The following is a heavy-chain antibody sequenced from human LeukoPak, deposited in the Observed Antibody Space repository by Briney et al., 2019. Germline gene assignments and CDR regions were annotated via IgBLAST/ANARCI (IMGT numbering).Heavy chain of an antibody. J-gene: IGHJ6*03. D-gene: IGHD1-26*01. CDR1: ADPLNSGVYY. V-gene: IGHV4-61*09. Sequence: SETLSLTCTDSADPLNSGVYYWHWVRQPAGNGLEWLGHIYTSGTTTNSNPSLKSPLATSIDTTNNHFSLKPTSVTAADTAVYYCARAKKRSGRSRNFYLDVWGKGTTVTVSS. CDR2: IYTSGTTT. CDR3: ARAKKRSGRSRNFYLDV.